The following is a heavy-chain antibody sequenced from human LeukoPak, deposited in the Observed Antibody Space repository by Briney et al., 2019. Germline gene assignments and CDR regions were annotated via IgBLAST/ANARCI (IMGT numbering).Heavy chain of an antibody. CDR1: GGSISSGGYY. V-gene: IGHV4-31*03. Sequence: TLSLTCTVSGGSISSGGYYWSWIRQHPGKGLEWIGYIYYSGSTYYNPSLKSRVTISVDTSKNQFSLKLSSVTAADTAVYYCARVVTMVRGVIITPWFDPWGQGTLVTVSS. J-gene: IGHJ5*02. D-gene: IGHD3-10*01. CDR3: ARVVTMVRGVIITPWFDP. CDR2: IYYSGST.